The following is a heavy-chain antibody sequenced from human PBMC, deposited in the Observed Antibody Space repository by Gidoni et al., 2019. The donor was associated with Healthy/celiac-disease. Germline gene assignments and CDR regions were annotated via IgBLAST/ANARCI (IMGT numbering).Heavy chain of an antibody. D-gene: IGHD2-15*01. CDR3: AADAYSVYLADMDV. Sequence: QMQLVQSGPEVKKPGTSVKFSCKASGFTFTSSAVQWVRQARGQRREWIGWIVVGSGNTNYAQKFQERVTITRDMSTSTAYRELSSLRSEDTAVYYCAADAYSVYLADMDVWGKGTTVTVSS. V-gene: IGHV1-58*01. CDR1: GFTFTSSA. CDR2: IVVGSGNT. J-gene: IGHJ6*03.